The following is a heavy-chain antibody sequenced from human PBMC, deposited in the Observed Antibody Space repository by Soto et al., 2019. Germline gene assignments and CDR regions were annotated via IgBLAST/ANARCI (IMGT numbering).Heavy chain of an antibody. CDR1: GDTVTKYG. J-gene: IGHJ4*02. CDR2: ISFYNGHT. CDR3: ASATSIAVAGKET. D-gene: IGHD6-19*01. Sequence: QVQLVQSGGEVKKPGASVKVSCKASGDTVTKYGISWVRQAPGQGLEWLGWISFYNGHTNYALKLQDRVTFTTDTSTSTASMELRTLTSDDTAGYYCASATSIAVAGKETWGQGTLVTVSS. V-gene: IGHV1-18*01.